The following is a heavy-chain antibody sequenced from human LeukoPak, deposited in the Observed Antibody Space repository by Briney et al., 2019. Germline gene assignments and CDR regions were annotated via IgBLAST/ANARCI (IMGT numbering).Heavy chain of an antibody. CDR1: GYSFTTYW. D-gene: IGHD6-19*01. CDR2: IYPADSDT. V-gene: IGHV5-51*01. Sequence: GESLKISCKGSGYSFTTYWIGWVRQMPGKGLEWMGIIYPADSDTRHSPSFRGQVTISADKSISTAYLQWSSLKASDTAMYYCASSITVSGVRKDGFDYWGQGTLVTVSS. CDR3: ASSITVSGVRKDGFDY. J-gene: IGHJ4*02.